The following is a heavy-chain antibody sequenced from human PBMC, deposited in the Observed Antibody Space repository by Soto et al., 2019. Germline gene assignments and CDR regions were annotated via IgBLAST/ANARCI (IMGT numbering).Heavy chain of an antibody. CDR3: ARARGVRHDAFDI. D-gene: IGHD2-8*01. J-gene: IGHJ3*02. CDR1: GDSVSSNIVT. Sequence: SQTLSLTCAISGDSVSSNIVTWDWIRQSPSRGLVWLGRTYFRSQWFNDYAVSVKSRLTINPDTSKNQFSLQLNSVTPEDTAVYYCARARGVRHDAFDIWGQGTMVTVSS. V-gene: IGHV6-1*01. CDR2: TYFRSQWFN.